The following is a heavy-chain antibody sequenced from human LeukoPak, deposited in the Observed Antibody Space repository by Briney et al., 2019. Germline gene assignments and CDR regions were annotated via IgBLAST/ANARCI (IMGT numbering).Heavy chain of an antibody. J-gene: IGHJ4*02. CDR3: SRDQTPYY. CDR2: IASKTYGGTA. CDR1: GFTFGDYA. Sequence: GGSLRLSCTASGFTFGDYAMTWVRQAPGKGLEWVGFIASKTYGGTAEYAASVKGRFTISRDESKSIAYLQMNSLKTEDTAVYFCSRDQTPYYWGQGTLVTVSS. V-gene: IGHV3-49*04.